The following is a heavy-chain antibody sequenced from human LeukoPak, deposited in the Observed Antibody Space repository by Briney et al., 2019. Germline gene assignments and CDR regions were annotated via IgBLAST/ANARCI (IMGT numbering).Heavy chain of an antibody. D-gene: IGHD6-13*01. CDR2: INPNSGGT. J-gene: IGHJ3*02. CDR3: ARDLSAGGSPEGKNTFDI. Sequence: GASVKVSCKASGYTFTGYYMHWVRQAPGQGLEWMGWINPNSGGTNYARKFQGWVTMTRDTSISTAYMELSRLRSDDTAVYYCARDLSAGGSPEGKNTFDIWGQGTMVTVSS. CDR1: GYTFTGYY. V-gene: IGHV1-2*04.